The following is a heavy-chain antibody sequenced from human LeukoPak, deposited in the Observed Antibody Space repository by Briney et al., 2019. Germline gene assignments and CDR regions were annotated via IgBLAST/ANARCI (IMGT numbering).Heavy chain of an antibody. J-gene: IGHJ4*02. V-gene: IGHV3-64*04. CDR1: GFTFSSFT. D-gene: IGHD2-15*01. CDR3: TTSLGKAKDIVVVR. CDR2: ISSNGGST. Sequence: GGSLRLSCSASGFTFSSFTMHWVRQAPGKGLEYVSAISSNGGSTYYADSVKGRFTISRDDSKNTLYLQMNSLKTEDTAVYYCTTSLGKAKDIVVVRWGQGTLVTVSS.